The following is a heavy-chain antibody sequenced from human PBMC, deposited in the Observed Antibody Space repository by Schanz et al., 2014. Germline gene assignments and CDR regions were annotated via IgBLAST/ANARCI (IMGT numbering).Heavy chain of an antibody. CDR1: EYSFTSYS. D-gene: IGHD2-21*01. CDR2: INTANGNA. CDR3: ARDLPYCDGGKCYSDGFDI. J-gene: IGHJ3*02. V-gene: IGHV1-3*04. Sequence: QVHLVQSGAEVKRPGASVKVSCKASEYSFTSYSMHWVRQAPGQSLEWMGWINTANGNAKYSANFQARVTITRDTSATTAYMELTNLRSEDTAVYYCARDLPYCDGGKCYSDGFDIWGQGTLXTISS.